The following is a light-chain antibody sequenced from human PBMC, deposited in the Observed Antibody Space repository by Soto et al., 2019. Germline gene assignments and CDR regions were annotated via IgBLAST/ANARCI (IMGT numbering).Light chain of an antibody. Sequence: EIVMTQSPATLSVSPGERATLSCRASQSVSSNLAWYQQKPGQAPRRLIYGASTSATGIPARFSGSGSGTEFTLTISSLQSEDFAVYYCQQYNNWPRGLTFGGGTKVEIK. CDR1: QSVSSN. CDR2: GAS. CDR3: QQYNNWPRGLT. J-gene: IGKJ4*01. V-gene: IGKV3-15*01.